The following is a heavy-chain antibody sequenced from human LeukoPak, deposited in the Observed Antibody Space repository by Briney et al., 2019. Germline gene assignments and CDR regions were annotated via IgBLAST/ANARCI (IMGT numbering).Heavy chain of an antibody. D-gene: IGHD3-10*01. CDR3: ARVGYYGSGSYYNPYDY. V-gene: IGHV1-2*02. CDR2: INPNSGGT. Sequence: ASVKVSCKASGYTFTGYYMHWVRQAPGQGLEWMGWINPNSGGTNYAQKFQGRVTMTRDTSISTAYMELSRLRSDGTAVYYCARVGYYGSGSYYNPYDYWGQGTLVTVSS. CDR1: GYTFTGYY. J-gene: IGHJ4*02.